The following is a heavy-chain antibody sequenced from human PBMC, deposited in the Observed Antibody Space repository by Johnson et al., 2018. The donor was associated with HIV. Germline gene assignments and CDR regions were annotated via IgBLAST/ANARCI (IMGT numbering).Heavy chain of an antibody. Sequence: QVQLVESGGGVVQPGRSLRLSCAASGFTFRSYPMNWVRQAPGKGLEWVAFIRYDGSNKYYADSVKGRFTISRDNSKNTLYLQMNSLRAEDTAVYYCASLIAAAGDDAFDIWGQGTMVTVSS. D-gene: IGHD6-13*01. J-gene: IGHJ3*02. CDR3: ASLIAAAGDDAFDI. V-gene: IGHV3-30*02. CDR2: IRYDGSNK. CDR1: GFTFRSYP.